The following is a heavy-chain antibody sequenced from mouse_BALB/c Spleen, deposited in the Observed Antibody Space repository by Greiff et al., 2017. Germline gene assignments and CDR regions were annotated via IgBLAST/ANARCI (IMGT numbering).Heavy chain of an antibody. V-gene: IGHV2-9*02. CDR1: GFSLTSYG. J-gene: IGHJ4*01. CDR2: IWAGGST. Sequence: VQLVESGPGLVAPSQSLSITCTVSGFSLTSYGVHWVRQPPGKGLEWLGVIWAGGSTNYNSALMSRLSISKDNSKSQVFLKMNSLQTDDTAMYYCARSLRLHYAMDYWGQGTSVTVSS. CDR3: ARSLRLHYAMDY. D-gene: IGHD1-2*01.